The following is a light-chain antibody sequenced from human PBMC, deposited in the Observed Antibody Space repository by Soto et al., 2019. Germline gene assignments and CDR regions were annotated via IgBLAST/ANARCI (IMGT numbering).Light chain of an antibody. V-gene: IGKV3-15*01. Sequence: EIVMTQSPGTLTLSPRESATLFXRASHSVLMNLSWYQQKPGXAPRXXXDGXSTMATDSPARLSGSGSGTDFTLTISDVQPEYFALYYCHQRQSWTRTFGQGTKVDIK. CDR2: GXS. CDR3: HQRQSWTRT. J-gene: IGKJ1*01. CDR1: HSVLMN.